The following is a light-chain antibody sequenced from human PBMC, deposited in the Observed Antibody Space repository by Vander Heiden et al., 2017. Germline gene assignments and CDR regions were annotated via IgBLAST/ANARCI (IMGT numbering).Light chain of an antibody. V-gene: IGKV1-39*01. CDR1: QSISSY. CDR2: AAS. CDR3: QRSYSTPT. J-gene: IGKJ4*01. Sequence: DIQMTQSPSSLSASVGDRVTITCRASQSISSYLNWYQQKPGKAPKLLIYAASSLQSGVPSRCSGSGSGTDFTLTISSLQPEDFATYYCQRSYSTPTFGGGTKVEIK.